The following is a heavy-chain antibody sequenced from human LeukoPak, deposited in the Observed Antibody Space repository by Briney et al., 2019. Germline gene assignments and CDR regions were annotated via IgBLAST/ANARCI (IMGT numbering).Heavy chain of an antibody. V-gene: IGHV4-59*08. J-gene: IGHJ5*02. CDR1: GGSISSDY. CDR3: ARLLGWSGPINWFDP. Sequence: SETLSLTCTVSGGSISSDYWSWIRQPPGKGLEWIWSVYYSGITNYNPSLKSRVTISVGTSKNHFSLKLTSVTAADTAVYYCARLLGWSGPINWFDPWGRGTLVTVSS. CDR2: VYYSGIT. D-gene: IGHD3-3*01.